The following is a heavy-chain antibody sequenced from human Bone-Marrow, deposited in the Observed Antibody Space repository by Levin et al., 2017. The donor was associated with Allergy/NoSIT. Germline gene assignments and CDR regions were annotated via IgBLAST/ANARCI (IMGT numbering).Heavy chain of an antibody. CDR3: ARDRGDYRLYYFDY. V-gene: IGHV3-21*01. J-gene: IGHJ4*02. D-gene: IGHD4-17*01. CDR1: GFTFSSYG. CDR2: ITVISDV. Sequence: NPGGSLRLSCAASGFTFSSYGIHWVRQAPGKGLEWVSSITVISDVYYADSVKGRFTISRDNAKNSLYLQMDSLRAEDTALYYCARDRGDYRLYYFDYWGQGTLVTVSS.